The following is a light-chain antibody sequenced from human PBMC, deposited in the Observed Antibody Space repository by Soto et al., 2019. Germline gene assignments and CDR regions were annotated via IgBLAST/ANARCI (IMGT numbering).Light chain of an antibody. CDR2: GAS. CDR1: QSVRDN. J-gene: IGKJ2*01. CDR3: QQSNNWPYT. Sequence: EIVMTHSPATLSVSPGERATLSCRASQSVRDNLAWYQQKPGQAPRLLIYGASTRATGIPARFSGSGSGTEFTLTIHSLQSEDFALYVCQQSNNWPYTFGQGTKLEIK. V-gene: IGKV3-15*01.